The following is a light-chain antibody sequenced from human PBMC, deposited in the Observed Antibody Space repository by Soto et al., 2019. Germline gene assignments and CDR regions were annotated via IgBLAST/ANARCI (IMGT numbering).Light chain of an antibody. Sequence: DIQMTQSPSSLSASVGDRVTITCRASQSISSYLNWYQQKPGKAPKLLIYAASSLQSGVPSRFSGSGSGTECTLTISSLQPEEFATYYCQQSYSTPGPFGQGTKVEIK. CDR1: QSISSY. CDR2: AAS. CDR3: QQSYSTPGP. V-gene: IGKV1-39*01. J-gene: IGKJ1*01.